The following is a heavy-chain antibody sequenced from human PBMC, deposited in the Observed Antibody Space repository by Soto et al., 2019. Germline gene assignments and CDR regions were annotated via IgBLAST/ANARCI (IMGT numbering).Heavy chain of an antibody. CDR2: IIPIFGTA. CDR3: GEGHGVTLVRGVTGAFDI. D-gene: IGHD3-10*01. V-gene: IGHV1-69*01. J-gene: IGHJ3*02. Sequence: QVQLVQSGAEVKKPGSSVKVSCKASGGTFSSYAISWVRQAPGQGLEWMGGIIPIFGTANYAQKFQGIVTITADESTSTAYMELSSLRSEDTAVYYCGEGHGVTLVRGVTGAFDIWGQGTMVTVSS. CDR1: GGTFSSYA.